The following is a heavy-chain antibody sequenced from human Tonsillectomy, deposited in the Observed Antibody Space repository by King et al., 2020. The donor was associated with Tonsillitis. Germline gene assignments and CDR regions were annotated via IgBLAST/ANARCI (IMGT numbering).Heavy chain of an antibody. CDR1: GFSFSSNG. CDR2: ISFDGSNK. V-gene: IGHV3-33*05. J-gene: IGHJ4*02. D-gene: IGHD6-19*01. CDR3: ARERSYSSGWGIDY. Sequence: HVQLVESGGGVVQPGRSLSLSCAASGFSFSSNGMHWVRQAPGKGLEWVAVISFDGSNKNYADSVKGRFTISRDNSNNTLFLHMNSLRAEDTAVYYCARERSYSSGWGIDYWGQGALLSVSS.